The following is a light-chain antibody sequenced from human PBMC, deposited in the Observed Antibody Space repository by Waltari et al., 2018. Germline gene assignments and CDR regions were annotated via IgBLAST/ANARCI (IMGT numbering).Light chain of an antibody. CDR2: DVS. J-gene: IGLJ1*01. Sequence: QSALTQPASVSGSPGQSITISCTGTSLDVGSYDYVAWYQQHPGTAPKLIIYDVSNRPSGVSSRDSGSKSGYTASLTISGLQAEDEADYYCSSYSSSTSPFVFGAGTRVTVL. CDR3: SSYSSSTSPFV. CDR1: SLDVGSYDY. V-gene: IGLV2-14*03.